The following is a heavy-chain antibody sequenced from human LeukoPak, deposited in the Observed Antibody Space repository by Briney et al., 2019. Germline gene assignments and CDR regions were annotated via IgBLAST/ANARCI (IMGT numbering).Heavy chain of an antibody. J-gene: IGHJ4*02. CDR2: IKTDSSGT. CDR1: GFTFSSYA. Sequence: GGSLRLSCAASGFTFSSYAMSWIRQAPGKGLEWVSLIKTDSSGTYHADSVRGRFIVSRDNSNNMLYLQMNRLTADDTAIYYCANRGRTDVGSYYFDSWGQGTLVTVSS. CDR3: ANRGRTDVGSYYFDS. V-gene: IGHV3-23*03. D-gene: IGHD3-10*01.